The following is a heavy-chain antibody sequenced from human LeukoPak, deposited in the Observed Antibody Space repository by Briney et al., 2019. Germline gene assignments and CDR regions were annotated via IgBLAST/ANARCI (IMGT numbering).Heavy chain of an antibody. CDR3: ARRGYSGYELNY. J-gene: IGHJ4*02. D-gene: IGHD5-12*01. Sequence: SQTLSLTCTVSGGSISSYYWSWIRQPPGKGLEWIGYIYYSGSTNYNPSLKSRVTISVDTSKNQFSLKLSSVTAADTAVYYCARRGYSGYELNYWGQGTLVTVSS. CDR2: IYYSGST. CDR1: GGSISSYY. V-gene: IGHV4-59*08.